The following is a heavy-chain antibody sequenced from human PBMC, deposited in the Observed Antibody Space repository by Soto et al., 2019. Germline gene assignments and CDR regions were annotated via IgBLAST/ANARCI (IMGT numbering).Heavy chain of an antibody. D-gene: IGHD5-12*01. Sequence: SETLSLTCAVSGGSISSSNWWSWVRQPPGKGLEWIGEIYHSGSTNYNPSLKSRVTISVDKSKNQFSLKLSSVTAADTAVYYCAGREGGYDFTGYYYGMDVWGQGTTVTVSS. CDR3: AGREGGYDFTGYYYGMDV. V-gene: IGHV4-4*02. J-gene: IGHJ6*02. CDR2: IYHSGST. CDR1: GGSISSSNW.